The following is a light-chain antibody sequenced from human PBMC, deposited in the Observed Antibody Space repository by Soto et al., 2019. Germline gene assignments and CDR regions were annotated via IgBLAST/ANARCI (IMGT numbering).Light chain of an antibody. CDR2: AAS. Sequence: EIVVTQSPGILSVSPGDRATLSCRASQSVGRNLAWYQQKPGQAPTLLIYAASTRATGLPARFSGSGSGTEFTLTISSLQSEDFAVYYCHEYSKWHLFTFGPGTRVDIK. CDR3: HEYSKWHLFT. V-gene: IGKV3-15*01. CDR1: QSVGRN. J-gene: IGKJ3*01.